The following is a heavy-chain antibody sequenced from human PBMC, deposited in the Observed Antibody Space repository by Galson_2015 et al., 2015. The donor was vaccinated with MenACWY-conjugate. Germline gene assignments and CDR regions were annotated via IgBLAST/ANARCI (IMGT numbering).Heavy chain of an antibody. CDR1: GGSISSSSYY. D-gene: IGHD3-22*01. CDR3: ARNLTPNYYYDSSGYYASYYYGMAV. CDR2: IYYSGST. Sequence: ETLSLTCTVSGGSISSSSYYWGWIRQPPGKGLEWIGSIYYSGSTYYNPSLKSRVTISVDTSKNQFSLKLSSVTAADTAVYYCARNLTPNYYYDSSGYYASYYYGMAVWGQGTTVTVSS. V-gene: IGHV4-39*07. J-gene: IGHJ6*02.